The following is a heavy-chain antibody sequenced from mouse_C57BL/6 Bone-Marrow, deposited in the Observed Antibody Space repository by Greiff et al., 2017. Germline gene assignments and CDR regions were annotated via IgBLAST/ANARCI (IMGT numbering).Heavy chain of an antibody. D-gene: IGHD1-1*02. J-gene: IGHJ1*03. CDR1: GFSLPSYA. Sequence: QVQLQQSGPGLVAPSQSLSITCTVSGFSLPSYAISWVRQPPGKGLEWLGVIWTGGGTNYTSALKSRLSISKANSKSQVFLKMNSLQTDDTARYYCSAYGYRYFDVWGTGTTVTVSS. V-gene: IGHV2-9-1*01. CDR3: SAYGYRYFDV. CDR2: IWTGGGT.